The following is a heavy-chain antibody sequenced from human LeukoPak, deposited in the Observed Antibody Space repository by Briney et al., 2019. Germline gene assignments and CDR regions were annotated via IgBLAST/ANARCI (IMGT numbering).Heavy chain of an antibody. CDR2: INPNSGDT. D-gene: IGHD3/OR15-3a*01. Sequence: GASVKVSCKASAYTFTFYSIYWVRQAPGQGLEWMGGINPNSGDTNFAQKFQGRVTMTRDTSISTAYMELSGLRSDDTAIYYCARGYVWIEMGLGYWGQGTLVTVSS. CDR1: AYTFTFYS. J-gene: IGHJ4*02. CDR3: ARGYVWIEMGLGY. V-gene: IGHV1-2*02.